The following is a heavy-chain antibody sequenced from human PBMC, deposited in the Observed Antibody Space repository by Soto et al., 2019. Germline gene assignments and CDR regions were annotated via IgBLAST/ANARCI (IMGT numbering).Heavy chain of an antibody. D-gene: IGHD6-13*01. J-gene: IGHJ4*02. CDR3: ATLTAAAGEIN. V-gene: IGHV5-10-1*01. Sequence: TGYSFASSWHSLVRQMPGKGLAWMGRIDPSDSYTNYSPSFQGHVTISADKSISTAYLQWSSLKASDTAMYYCATLTAAAGEINWGQGTLVTVSS. CDR1: GYSFASSW. CDR2: IDPSDSYT.